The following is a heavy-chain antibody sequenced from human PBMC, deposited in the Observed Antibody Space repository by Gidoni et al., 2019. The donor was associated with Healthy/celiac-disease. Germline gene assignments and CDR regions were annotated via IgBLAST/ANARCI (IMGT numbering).Heavy chain of an antibody. Sequence: EVQLLESGGGLVQPGGSLRLPCAASRYTFSSYAMRWVRQAPGKGLEWGSAISSSCCSTYYADSVNGRFIISKDNTKNTLYLQMNSLRAEDTAVYYCAKTAPEMTYAPWAYWGQGTLVTVSS. V-gene: IGHV3-23*01. CDR2: ISSSCCST. J-gene: IGHJ4*02. CDR1: RYTFSSYA. D-gene: IGHD4-17*01. CDR3: AKTAPEMTYAPWAY.